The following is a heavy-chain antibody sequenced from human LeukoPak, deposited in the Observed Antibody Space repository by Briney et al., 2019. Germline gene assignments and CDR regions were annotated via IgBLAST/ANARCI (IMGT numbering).Heavy chain of an antibody. Sequence: SETLSLTCAVYGGSFSGYYWSWIRQPPGKGLEWIGEINHSGSTNYNPSLTSLKSRVTISVDTSKNQFSLKLSSVTAADTAVYYCAREQMVRGVNWFDPWGQGTLVTVSS. CDR3: AREQMVRGVNWFDP. V-gene: IGHV4-34*01. J-gene: IGHJ5*02. CDR1: GGSFSGYY. CDR2: INHSGST. D-gene: IGHD3-10*01.